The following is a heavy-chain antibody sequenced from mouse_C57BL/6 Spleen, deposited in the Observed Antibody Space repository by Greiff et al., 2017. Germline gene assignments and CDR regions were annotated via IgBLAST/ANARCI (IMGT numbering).Heavy chain of an antibody. CDR2: IHPNSGST. CDR1: GYTFTSYW. CDR3: ASYDGYYVYAMDY. D-gene: IGHD2-3*01. V-gene: IGHV1-64*01. Sequence: QVQLQQPGAELVKPGASVKLSCKASGYTFTSYWMHWVKQRPGQGLEWIGMIHPNSGSTNYNEKFKSKATLTVDKSSSTAYMQLSSLTSEDSAVYYCASYDGYYVYAMDYWGQGTSVTVSS. J-gene: IGHJ4*01.